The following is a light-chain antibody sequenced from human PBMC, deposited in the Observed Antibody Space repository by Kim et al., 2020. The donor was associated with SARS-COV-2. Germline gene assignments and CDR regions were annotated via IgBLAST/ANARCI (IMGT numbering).Light chain of an antibody. CDR2: DAS. V-gene: IGKV1-33*01. Sequence: DIQMTQSPSSLSASVGDRVTITCQASQDISNYLNWYQQKPGKAPKLLIYDASNLETGVPSRFSGSGSGTDFTFTISSLQPEDIATYYCLQYDKPPLTFGRGTKVDIK. CDR1: QDISNY. CDR3: LQYDKPPLT. J-gene: IGKJ4*01.